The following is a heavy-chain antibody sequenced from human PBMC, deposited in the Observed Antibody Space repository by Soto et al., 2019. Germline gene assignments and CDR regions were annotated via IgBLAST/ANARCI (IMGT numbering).Heavy chain of an antibody. D-gene: IGHD3-10*01. CDR1: LITFGSRA. Sequence: LXHSCVASLITFGSRAMSWVRQAPGEGLEWVSTITDTGGDTKYADSVRGRFTMSRDNSKKTLYLQMNSLRVEDSALYYCARGSTDSYPGSRIFDFWGRGTLVTVSS. V-gene: IGHV3-23*01. J-gene: IGHJ4*02. CDR2: ITDTGGDT. CDR3: ARGSTDSYPGSRIFDF.